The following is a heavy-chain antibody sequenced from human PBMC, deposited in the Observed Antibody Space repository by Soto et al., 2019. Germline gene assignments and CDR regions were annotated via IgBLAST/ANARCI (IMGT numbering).Heavy chain of an antibody. D-gene: IGHD3-3*01. Sequence: GGSLRLSCAASGFTFSSYAMSWVRQAPGKGLEWVSAISGSGGSTYYADSVKGRFTISRDNSKNTLYLQMNSLRAEDTAVYYCAKDRYDFWSGYSLYYGMDVWGQGTTVPVYS. J-gene: IGHJ6*02. V-gene: IGHV3-23*01. CDR2: ISGSGGST. CDR1: GFTFSSYA. CDR3: AKDRYDFWSGYSLYYGMDV.